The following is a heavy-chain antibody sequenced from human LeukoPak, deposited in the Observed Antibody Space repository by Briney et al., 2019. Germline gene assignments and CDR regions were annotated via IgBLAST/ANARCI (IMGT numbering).Heavy chain of an antibody. CDR3: ARDPYNGAYSEGYYYYYMDV. J-gene: IGHJ6*03. CDR1: GFTVSSNY. V-gene: IGHV3-20*04. Sequence: GGSLRLSCAASGFTVSSNYMSWVRQAPGKGLEWVSGINWNGGSTGYADSVEGRFTIFRDNAKNSQYLQMNSLRVEDTAIYYCARDPYNGAYSEGYYYYYMDVWGKGTTVTVSS. CDR2: INWNGGST. D-gene: IGHD1-1*01.